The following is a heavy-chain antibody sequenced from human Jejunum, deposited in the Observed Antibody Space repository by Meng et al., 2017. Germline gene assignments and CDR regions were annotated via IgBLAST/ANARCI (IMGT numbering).Heavy chain of an antibody. V-gene: IGHV4-31*03. CDR2: IYYIGSN. CDR3: ARASSAAREEVGIIGGHLDS. D-gene: IGHD3-16*01. CDR1: GGSINYSGGYY. Sequence: SETLSLTCTVSGGSINYSGGYYWTWIRQHPGKGLEFIGYIYYIGSNYYNPSLRSRVTISMNTYKNQIPLQLTAVTAADMAVYYYARASSAAREEVGIIGGHLDSWGQGTLVTVSS. J-gene: IGHJ4*02.